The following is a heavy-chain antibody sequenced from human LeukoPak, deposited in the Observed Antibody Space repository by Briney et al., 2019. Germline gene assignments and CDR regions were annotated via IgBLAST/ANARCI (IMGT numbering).Heavy chain of an antibody. D-gene: IGHD3-3*01. Sequence: ASVKVSCKASGYTFTSYGISWVRQAPGQGLEWMGWISAYNGNTNYAQKLQGRVTMTTDTSTSTAYMELRSLRSDDTAVYYCARVIGDYDFWSGYYKDYWGQGTLVTVSS. CDR1: GYTFTSYG. CDR2: ISAYNGNT. V-gene: IGHV1-18*01. CDR3: ARVIGDYDFWSGYYKDY. J-gene: IGHJ4*02.